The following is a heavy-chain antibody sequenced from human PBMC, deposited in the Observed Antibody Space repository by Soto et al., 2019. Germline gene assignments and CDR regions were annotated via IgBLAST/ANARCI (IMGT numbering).Heavy chain of an antibody. CDR3: ARSLSLVFYWFAP. CDR2: IIPIFGTA. J-gene: IGHJ5*02. D-gene: IGHD6-6*01. Sequence: QVKLVQSGAEVKKPGSSVKVSCQASGGTFSSYAISWVQQAPGQGLEWMGGIIPIFGTANYSHKCPCRVTVTAEESRSRAYRELSSLTFEDTDVYYCARSLSLVFYWFAPWGQEALVTVS. CDR1: GGTFSSYA. V-gene: IGHV1-69*01.